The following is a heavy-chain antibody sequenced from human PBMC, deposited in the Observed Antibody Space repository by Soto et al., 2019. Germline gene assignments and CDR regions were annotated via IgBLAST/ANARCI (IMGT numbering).Heavy chain of an antibody. CDR3: ARGTTVFGMDV. CDR2: IYYSGST. CDR1: GGSVCSGGYY. D-gene: IGHD4-17*01. Sequence: SETLSLTCTVSGGSVCSGGYYWSWNRQPPGKGLEWIGYIYYSGSTNYNPSLKSRVTISVDTSKNQFSLKLSSVTAADTAVYYCARGTTVFGMDVWGQGTTVTVSS. J-gene: IGHJ6*02. V-gene: IGHV4-61*08.